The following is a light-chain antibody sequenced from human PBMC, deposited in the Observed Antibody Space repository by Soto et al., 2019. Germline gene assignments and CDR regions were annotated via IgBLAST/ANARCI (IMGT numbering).Light chain of an antibody. J-gene: IGLJ1*01. CDR1: SSDVGSYNH. CDR3: CSYAGSSTDV. V-gene: IGLV2-23*02. Sequence: QSVLTQPASVSGSPGQSITISCTGTSSDVGSYNHVSWYQQHPGKAPKLMIYEVSKRPSGVSNRFSGSKSGNTASLTISGLKAEDEADYYCCSYAGSSTDVFGTGTQLTVL. CDR2: EVS.